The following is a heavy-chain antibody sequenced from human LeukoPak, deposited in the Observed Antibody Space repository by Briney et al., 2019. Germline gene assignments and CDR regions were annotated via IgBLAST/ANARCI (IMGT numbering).Heavy chain of an antibody. CDR3: AKVPIVVVGKYDY. Sequence: PGGSLRLSCAASGFTLSSYAMSWVRQAPGKGLEWVSAISGSGGSTYYADSVKGRFTISRDNSKNTLYLQMNSLRAEDTAVYYCAKVPIVVVGKYDYWGQGTLVTASS. CDR2: ISGSGGST. CDR1: GFTLSSYA. V-gene: IGHV3-23*01. D-gene: IGHD3-22*01. J-gene: IGHJ4*02.